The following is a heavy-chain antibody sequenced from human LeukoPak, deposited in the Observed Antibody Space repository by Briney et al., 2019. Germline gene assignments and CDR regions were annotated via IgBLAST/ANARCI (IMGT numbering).Heavy chain of an antibody. D-gene: IGHD3-10*01. V-gene: IGHV4-31*03. CDR1: GDSMSSGSYY. J-gene: IGHJ4*02. CDR2: IFYSGRT. Sequence: PSQTLSLTCTVSGDSMSSGSYYWSWIRQHPGKGVEWIGYIFYSGRTYYNPSLKSRLTISIDTSKELFSLNLTSVTAADTAVYYCARSAFTTGRFDYWAQGTLVTVSS. CDR3: ARSAFTTGRFDY.